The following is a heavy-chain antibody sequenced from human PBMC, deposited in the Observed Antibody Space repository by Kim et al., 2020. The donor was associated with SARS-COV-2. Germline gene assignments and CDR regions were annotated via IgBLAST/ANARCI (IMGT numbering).Heavy chain of an antibody. CDR3: ARGSEDRGNELWH. Sequence: ASVKVSCKASGYTFAKHFMHWVRQAPGQGLEWMGIVNPSGTATTYAQNFQGRVIMTRDTSTSTAHMELSSLRSEDTAVYYCARGSEDRGNELWHWGQGTLLTVSP. V-gene: IGHV1-46*01. CDR1: GYTFAKHF. CDR2: VNPSGTAT. J-gene: IGHJ4*02. D-gene: IGHD2-21*01.